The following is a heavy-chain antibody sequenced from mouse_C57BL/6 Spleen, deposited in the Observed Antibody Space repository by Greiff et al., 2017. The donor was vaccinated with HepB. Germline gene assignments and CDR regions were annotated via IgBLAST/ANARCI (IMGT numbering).Heavy chain of an antibody. CDR2: IYPGDGDT. V-gene: IGHV1-80*01. CDR3: SRYGYYDAMDY. CDR1: GYAFSSYW. D-gene: IGHD2-2*01. Sequence: VQLQQSGAELVKPGASVKISCKASGYAFSSYWMNWVKQRPGKGLEGIGQIYPGDGDTNYNGKFKGRATLTADKASSTAYMQLSSLTSEDSAVYFCSRYGYYDAMDYWGQGTSVTVSS. J-gene: IGHJ4*01.